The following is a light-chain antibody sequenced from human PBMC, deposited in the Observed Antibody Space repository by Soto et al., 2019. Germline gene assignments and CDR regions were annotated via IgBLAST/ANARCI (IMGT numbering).Light chain of an antibody. CDR3: SSYTSTTTLPV. J-gene: IGLJ2*01. CDR1: SSDVGGYNF. Sequence: QSALTQPASVSGSPGQSITISCTGTSSDVGGYNFVSWYQHHPDKAPKLMIYEVSNRPSGVSNRFSGSKSGNTASLTISGLQAEDEADYYCSSYTSTTTLPVFGGGTKLTVL. V-gene: IGLV2-14*01. CDR2: EVS.